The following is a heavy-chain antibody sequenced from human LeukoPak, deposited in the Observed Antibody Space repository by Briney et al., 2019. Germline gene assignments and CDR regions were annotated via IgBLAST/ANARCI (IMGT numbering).Heavy chain of an antibody. J-gene: IGHJ4*02. D-gene: IGHD1-7*01. CDR2: ISWNGGTI. CDR1: GFIFEDYS. Sequence: QPGGSLRLSCTPSGFIFEDYSMHWVRQVPGKGLEWVSGISWNGGTIGYADSVKGRFTISRDNAKNSLYLQMNSLRPEDMAFYYCAKDVLFRDNWNYVRYFDSWGQGTLVTVSS. V-gene: IGHV3-9*03. CDR3: AKDVLFRDNWNYVRYFDS.